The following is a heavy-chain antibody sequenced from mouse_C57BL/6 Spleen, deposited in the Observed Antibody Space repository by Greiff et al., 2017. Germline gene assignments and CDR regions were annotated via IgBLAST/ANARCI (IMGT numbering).Heavy chain of an antibody. CDR2: ISDGGSYT. CDR3: ARKDLYSSWFAY. D-gene: IGHD2-5*01. J-gene: IGHJ3*01. CDR1: GFTFSSYA. V-gene: IGHV5-4*03. Sequence: EVMLVESGGGLVKPGGSLKLSCAASGFTFSSYAMSWVRQTPEKRLEWVATISDGGSYTYYPDNVKGRFTISRDNAKNNLYLQMSHLKSEDTAMYYCARKDLYSSWFAYWGQGTLVTVSA.